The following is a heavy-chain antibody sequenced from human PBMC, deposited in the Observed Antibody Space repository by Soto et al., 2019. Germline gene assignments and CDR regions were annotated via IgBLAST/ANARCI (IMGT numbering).Heavy chain of an antibody. CDR2: IYYSGST. D-gene: IGHD2-2*01. CDR3: ARGPIVPAAMFFAPHYYTDV. Sequence: SETLSLTCTVSGGSISSYYWSWIRQPPGKGLEWIGYIYYSGSTNYNPSLKSRVTISVDTSKNQFSLKLSSVTAADTAVYYCARGPIVPAAMFFAPHYYTDVWGKGTTVTVSS. J-gene: IGHJ6*03. V-gene: IGHV4-59*01. CDR1: GGSISSYY.